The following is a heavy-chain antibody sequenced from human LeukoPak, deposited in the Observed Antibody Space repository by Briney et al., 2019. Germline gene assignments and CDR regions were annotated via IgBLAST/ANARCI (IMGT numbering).Heavy chain of an antibody. CDR1: GGSISSGGYS. V-gene: IGHV4-30-2*01. Sequence: SQTLSLTCAVSGGSISSGGYSWSWIRQPPGKGLEWIGYIYHSGSTYYNPSLKSRVTISVDRSKNQFSLKLSSVTAADTAVYYCARAGGEMVRGRVYNWFDPWGQGTLVTVSS. D-gene: IGHD3-10*01. CDR3: ARAGGEMVRGRVYNWFDP. CDR2: IYHSGST. J-gene: IGHJ5*02.